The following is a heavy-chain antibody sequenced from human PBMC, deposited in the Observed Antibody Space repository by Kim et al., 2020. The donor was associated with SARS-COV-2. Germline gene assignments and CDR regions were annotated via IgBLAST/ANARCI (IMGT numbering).Heavy chain of an antibody. Sequence: GGSLRLSCGASGFSFSSDWMSWVRQAPGKGLEWVANIKPDGSEKYYVDSVKGRFIISRDNAEKSLYLQMNSLRDDDTAVYYCVRGGYSRADSWGHGTLVTVSS. V-gene: IGHV3-7*01. CDR3: VRGGYSRADS. CDR2: IKPDGSEK. D-gene: IGHD1-26*01. J-gene: IGHJ5*01. CDR1: GFSFSSDW.